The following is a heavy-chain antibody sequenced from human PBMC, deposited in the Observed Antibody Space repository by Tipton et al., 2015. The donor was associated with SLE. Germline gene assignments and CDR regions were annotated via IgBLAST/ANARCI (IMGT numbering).Heavy chain of an antibody. J-gene: IGHJ4*02. CDR2: INPNSGGA. CDR1: GYTFTGYY. Sequence: QLVQSGAEVKKRGASVKVSCKASGYTFTGYYINWVRQAPGQGLEWMGWINPNSGGAIYAQRFQGRVTMTRDTSISTAYMELSRLTFDDTAVYYCARADFYDSSGYYVDYWGQGTLVTVSS. V-gene: IGHV1-2*02. CDR3: ARADFYDSSGYYVDY. D-gene: IGHD3-22*01.